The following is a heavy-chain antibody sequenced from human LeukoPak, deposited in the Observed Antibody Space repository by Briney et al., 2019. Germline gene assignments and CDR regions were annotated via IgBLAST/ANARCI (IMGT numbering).Heavy chain of an antibody. CDR3: ARSTTIFGVLIPSGWFDP. V-gene: IGHV1-2*02. CDR1: GYIFSGYY. D-gene: IGHD3-3*01. J-gene: IGHJ5*02. CDR2: INPKSGGT. Sequence: ASVKVSCKASGYIFSGYYTHWVRQAPGQGLEWMGWINPKSGGTNYAQQFQGRVTMTRDTSISTAYMELSRLRSDDTAVYYCARSTTIFGVLIPSGWFDPWGQGTLVTVSS.